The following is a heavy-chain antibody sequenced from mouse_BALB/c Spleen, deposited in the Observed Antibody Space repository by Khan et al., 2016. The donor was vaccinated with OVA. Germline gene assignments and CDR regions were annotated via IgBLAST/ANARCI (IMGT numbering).Heavy chain of an antibody. CDR2: IWSGGST. Sequence: VQLEESGPGLVQPSQSLSLTCTVSGFSLTTYGVHWVRQSPGKGLEWLGVIWSGGSTDYTAAFISRLSISKDNSKSQVFFKMNSLQANDTTIYYCARNYDYDEGLAFWGQGTLVTVSA. CDR3: ARNYDYDEGLAF. V-gene: IGHV2-2*02. J-gene: IGHJ3*01. CDR1: GFSLTTYG. D-gene: IGHD2-4*01.